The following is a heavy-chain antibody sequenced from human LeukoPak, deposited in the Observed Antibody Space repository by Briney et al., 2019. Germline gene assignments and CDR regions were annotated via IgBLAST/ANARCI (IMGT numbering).Heavy chain of an antibody. CDR3: ARSGRIFDY. V-gene: IGHV3-48*03. Sequence: GGSLRLSCAASGFTFSSYEMNWVRQAPGKGLEWGSYISSSGSTIYYADSVKGRFTISRDNAKNSLYLQMNSLRAEDTAVYYCARSGRIFDYWGQGTLVTVSS. D-gene: IGHD1-14*01. J-gene: IGHJ4*02. CDR1: GFTFSSYE. CDR2: ISSSGSTI.